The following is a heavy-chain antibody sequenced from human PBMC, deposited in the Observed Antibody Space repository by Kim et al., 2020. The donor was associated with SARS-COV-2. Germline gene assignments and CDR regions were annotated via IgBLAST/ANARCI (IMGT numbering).Heavy chain of an antibody. D-gene: IGHD6-13*01. J-gene: IGHJ6*02. V-gene: IGHV4-39*07. CDR3: ARDPPLYSSSGYYYYYGMDV. CDR2: IYYSGST. Sequence: SETLSLTCTVSGGSISSSSYYWGWIRQPPGKGLEWIGSIYYSGSTYYNPSLQSRVTISVDTSKNQFSLKLSSVTAADTAVYYCARDPPLYSSSGYYYYYGMDVWGQGTTGTVSS. CDR1: GGSISSSSYY.